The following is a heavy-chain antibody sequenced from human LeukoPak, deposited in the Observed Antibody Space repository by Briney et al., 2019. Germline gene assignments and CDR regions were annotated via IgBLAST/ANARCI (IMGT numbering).Heavy chain of an antibody. Sequence: SETLSLTCAVYGGSFSGYYWSWIRQPPGKGLEWIGEINHSGSTNYNPSLKSRVTISVDTSKNQFSLKLSSVTAADTAVYYCARSPLAVVVSERAFDIWGQGTMVTVSS. CDR2: INHSGST. CDR3: ARSPLAVVVSERAFDI. V-gene: IGHV4-34*01. J-gene: IGHJ3*02. D-gene: IGHD6-19*01. CDR1: GGSFSGYY.